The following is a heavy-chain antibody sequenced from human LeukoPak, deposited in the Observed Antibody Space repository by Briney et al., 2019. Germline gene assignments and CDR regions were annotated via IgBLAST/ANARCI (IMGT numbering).Heavy chain of an antibody. J-gene: IGHJ4*02. D-gene: IGHD4-17*01. Sequence: GGSLRLSCAASGFTFRSYGMHWVRQAPGKGLEWVAVIWYDGSNKYYADSVKGRFTISRDNPKNTLYLQMNSLRAEDTAVYYCARDSDYGDYVGYFDYWGQGTLVTVSS. CDR3: ARDSDYGDYVGYFDY. V-gene: IGHV3-33*01. CDR1: GFTFRSYG. CDR2: IWYDGSNK.